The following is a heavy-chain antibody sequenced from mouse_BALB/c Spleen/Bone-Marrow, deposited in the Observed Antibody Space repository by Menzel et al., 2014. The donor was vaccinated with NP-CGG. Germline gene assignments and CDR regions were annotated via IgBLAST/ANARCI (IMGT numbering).Heavy chain of an antibody. CDR3: ARRGENSLLRPRYFDV. CDR1: GFTFSSYV. J-gene: IGHJ1*01. Sequence: DVHLVESGGGLVKPGGSLKLSCAASGFTFSSYVMSWVRRTPEKRLEWVATISNGGTYTYYPDSVKGRFTISRDNAKNTLYLQMSSLRSEDTAMYYCARRGENSLLRPRYFDVWGAGTTVTVSS. CDR2: ISNGGTYT. D-gene: IGHD1-2*01. V-gene: IGHV5-9-3*01.